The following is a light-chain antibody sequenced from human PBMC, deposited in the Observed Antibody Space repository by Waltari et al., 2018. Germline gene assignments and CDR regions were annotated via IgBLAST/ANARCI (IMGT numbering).Light chain of an antibody. CDR2: GAS. CDR1: HNIDVF. J-gene: IGKJ4*01. Sequence: DIQMTQSPSSLSASVGGSVTMSCRASHNIDVFLNWYQQKPGKAPKLLIFGASSLQNGVPSRFSGSGSGTDFTLTIGRLEPEDYAVYYCQQYENSPLTFGGGTQVETK. V-gene: IGKV1-39*01. CDR3: QQYENSPLT.